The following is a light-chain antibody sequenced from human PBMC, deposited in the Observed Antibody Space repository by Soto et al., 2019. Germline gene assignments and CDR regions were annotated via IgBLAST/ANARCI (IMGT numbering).Light chain of an antibody. V-gene: IGLV2-14*01. CDR1: SSDVGAYNY. CDR3: YSYTSSSTYV. Sequence: QSALTQPASVSGSPGQSITISCSGTSSDVGAYNYVSWYQQHPAKAPKLMIYDVSNRPSGVSDRFSGSKSGNTASLTISGLQAEDEADYSCYSYTSSSTYVFRSGTKVTVL. CDR2: DVS. J-gene: IGLJ1*01.